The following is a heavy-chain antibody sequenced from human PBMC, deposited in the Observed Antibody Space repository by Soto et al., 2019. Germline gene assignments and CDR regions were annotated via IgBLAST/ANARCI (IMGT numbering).Heavy chain of an antibody. Sequence: QVQLVQSGAEVKKPGASMKISCTASGYTFTDFAIHWVRQAPGQSLEWMGWIAAGNGNTRYSQKFQGRVTITRDTSATTASMELSSLRSEDTVVYYCAKGSRMWTPDYWGQGTLVTVSS. CDR2: IAAGNGNT. J-gene: IGHJ4*02. CDR1: GYTFTDFA. CDR3: AKGSRMWTPDY. D-gene: IGHD2-21*01. V-gene: IGHV1-3*01.